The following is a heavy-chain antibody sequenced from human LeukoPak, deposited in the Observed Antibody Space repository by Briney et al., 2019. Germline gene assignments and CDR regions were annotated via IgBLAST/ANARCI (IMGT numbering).Heavy chain of an antibody. V-gene: IGHV3-53*01. CDR3: ARVLGESDVLTIFGVVSNYYYYMDV. CDR1: GFTVSSNY. CDR2: ICSGGGT. Sequence: GGSLRLSCAASGFTVSSNYMSWVRQAPGKGLEWVSVICSGGGTYYADSVKGRFTISRANSKNTLYLQMNSLRAADTAVYYCARVLGESDVLTIFGVVSNYYYYMDVWGKGTTVTVSS. J-gene: IGHJ6*03. D-gene: IGHD3-3*01.